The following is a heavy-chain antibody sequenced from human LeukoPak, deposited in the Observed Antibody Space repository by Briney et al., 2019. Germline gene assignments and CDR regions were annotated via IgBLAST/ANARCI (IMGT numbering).Heavy chain of an antibody. CDR1: GFTFSSYG. CDR2: IRYDGSNK. D-gene: IGHD5-12*01. CDR3: AKVDREWLRFNYYYMDV. Sequence: GGSLRLSCAASGFTFSSYGMHWVRQAPGKGLEWVAFIRYDGSNKYYADSVKGRFTISRDNSKNTLYLQMNSLRAEDTAVYYCAKVDREWLRFNYYYMDVWGKGTTVTISS. V-gene: IGHV3-30*02. J-gene: IGHJ6*03.